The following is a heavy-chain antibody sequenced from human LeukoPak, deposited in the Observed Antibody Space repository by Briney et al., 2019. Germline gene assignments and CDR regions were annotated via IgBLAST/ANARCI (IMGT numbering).Heavy chain of an antibody. J-gene: IGHJ4*02. CDR1: GFTFSSYW. D-gene: IGHD6-25*01. V-gene: IGHV3-74*01. Sequence: GGSLRLSCAASGFTFSSYWMHWVRHAPGKGLVWVSRINSDGSSTSYADSVKGRFTISRDNAKNTLYLQVNSLRAEDTAVYYCARDSPPRGPFDYWGQGTLVTVSS. CDR2: INSDGSST. CDR3: ARDSPPRGPFDY.